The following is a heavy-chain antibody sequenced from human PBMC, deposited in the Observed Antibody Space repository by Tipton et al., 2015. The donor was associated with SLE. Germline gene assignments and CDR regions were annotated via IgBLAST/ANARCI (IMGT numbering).Heavy chain of an antibody. V-gene: IGHV4-59*01. Sequence: TLSLTCTVSGGSISSYYWSWIRQPPGKGLEWIVYIYYSGSTNYNPSLKSRVTISIDTCKNQFSLKLSFVTAADTAVYYCSRAGPYYDSSGYYYLAFDIWCQGTMVTVSS. D-gene: IGHD3-22*01. J-gene: IGHJ3*02. CDR2: IYYSGST. CDR1: GGSISSYY. CDR3: SRAGPYYDSSGYYYLAFDI.